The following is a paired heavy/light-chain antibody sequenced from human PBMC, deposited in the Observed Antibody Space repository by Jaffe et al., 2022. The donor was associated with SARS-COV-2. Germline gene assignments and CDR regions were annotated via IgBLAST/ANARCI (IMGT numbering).Light chain of an antibody. CDR2: VGTGGIVG. CDR3: GADHGSGSNFVWV. Sequence: QPVLTQPPSASASLGASVTLTCTLSSGYSNYQVDWYQQRPGKGPRFVMRVGTGGIVGSKGDGIPDRFSVLGSGLNRYLTIKNIQEEDESDYHCGADHGSGSNFVWVFGGGTKLTVL. J-gene: IGLJ3*02. CDR1: SGYSNYQ. V-gene: IGLV9-49*01.
Heavy chain of an antibody. CDR2: TRNKANSYTT. D-gene: IGHD3-22*01. CDR1: GFTFSDHY. J-gene: IGHJ6*02. Sequence: EVQLVESGGGLVQPGGSLRLSCAASGFTFSDHYMDWVRQAPGKGLEWVGRTRNKANSYTTEYAASVKGRFTISRDDSKNSLYLQMNSLKTEDTAVYYCARIYSSFGYMDVWGQGTTVTVSS. V-gene: IGHV3-72*01. CDR3: ARIYSSFGYMDV.